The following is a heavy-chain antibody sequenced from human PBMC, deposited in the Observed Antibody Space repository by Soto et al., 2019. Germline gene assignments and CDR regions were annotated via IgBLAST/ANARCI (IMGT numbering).Heavy chain of an antibody. CDR3: GRGRPFYFDY. J-gene: IGHJ4*02. V-gene: IGHV3-48*01. CDR2: ISSTSSTI. CDR1: GFTFSGHS. Sequence: PGGSLRLSCAASGFTFSGHSMNWVRQVPGKGLEWISYISSTSSTIYYADSVEGRFTISRDNAKNSLYLQMNSLRAEDTAVFYCGRGRPFYFDYWGQGTLVTVS.